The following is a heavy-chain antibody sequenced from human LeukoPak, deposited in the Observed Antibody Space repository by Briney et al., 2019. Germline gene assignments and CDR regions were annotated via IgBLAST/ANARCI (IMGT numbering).Heavy chain of an antibody. Sequence: ASVKVSCRASGYTFTDNYMHWVRQAPGQGLECMGWISGYTGDTKYAQILQGRFTVTTDTSTSTAYMELRSLTYDDTAVYYCARAGYCGDGGCRGGSAFDVWGQGTMVTVSS. CDR1: GYTFTDNY. CDR3: ARAGYCGDGGCRGGSAFDV. V-gene: IGHV1-18*04. CDR2: ISGYTGDT. J-gene: IGHJ3*01. D-gene: IGHD2-15*01.